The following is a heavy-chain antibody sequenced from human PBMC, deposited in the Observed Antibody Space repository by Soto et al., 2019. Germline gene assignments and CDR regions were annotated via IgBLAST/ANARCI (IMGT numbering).Heavy chain of an antibody. Sequence: QVQLVQSGAEVKKPGSSAKVSCKASGGTFNTYAITWVRQAPGQGFEWMGGVIPLFNTPDYAQKFQGRLTITADESTSTVYLELSGLSSEDTAVYFCALASKSEPLGYFYGVDVWSQGTTVTVSS. CDR3: ALASKSEPLGYFYGVDV. V-gene: IGHV1-69*01. D-gene: IGHD3-3*01. CDR1: GGTFNTYA. CDR2: VIPLFNTP. J-gene: IGHJ6*02.